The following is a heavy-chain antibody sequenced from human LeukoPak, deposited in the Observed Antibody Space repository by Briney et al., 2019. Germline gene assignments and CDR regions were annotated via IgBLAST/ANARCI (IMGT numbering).Heavy chain of an antibody. J-gene: IGHJ2*01. D-gene: IGHD2-21*02. Sequence: GGSLRLSCAASGFTFSSYEMNWVRQAPGKGLEWVSYISSSGSTIYYADSVKGRFTISRDNAKNSLYLQMNSLRAEDTAVYYCARAGPCGGDCYSRLDWYFDLWGRGTLVTVSS. V-gene: IGHV3-48*03. CDR2: ISSSGSTI. CDR1: GFTFSSYE. CDR3: ARAGPCGGDCYSRLDWYFDL.